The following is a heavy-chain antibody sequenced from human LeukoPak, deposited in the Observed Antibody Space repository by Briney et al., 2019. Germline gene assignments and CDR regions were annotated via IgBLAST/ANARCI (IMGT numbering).Heavy chain of an antibody. V-gene: IGHV5-51*01. D-gene: IGHD3-10*01. CDR1: GYSFTSYW. Sequence: GESLKISCKGSGYSFTSYWIAWVRQMPGKDLEWMGIIYPGDSDTRYSPSFQGQVTISADKSITTALQRCSRLTSSAATYYSWARFHYCGSGSDNWFDPWGQGTTVTVSS. CDR2: IYPGDSDT. CDR3: ARFHYCGSGSDNWFDP. J-gene: IGHJ5*02.